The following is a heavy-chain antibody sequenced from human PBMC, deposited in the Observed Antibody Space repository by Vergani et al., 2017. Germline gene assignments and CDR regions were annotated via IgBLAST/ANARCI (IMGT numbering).Heavy chain of an antibody. CDR2: IWYDGSNK. J-gene: IGHJ4*02. CDR1: GFTFSSYG. V-gene: IGHV3-33*01. D-gene: IGHD1-26*01. Sequence: QVQLVESGGGVVQHGRSLRLSCAASGFTFSSYGMHWVRQAPGKGLEWVAVIWYDGSNKYYADSVKGRFTISRDNSKNTLYLQMNSLRTEDTAVYYCARDLAGATDYWGQGTLVTVSS. CDR3: ARDLAGATDY.